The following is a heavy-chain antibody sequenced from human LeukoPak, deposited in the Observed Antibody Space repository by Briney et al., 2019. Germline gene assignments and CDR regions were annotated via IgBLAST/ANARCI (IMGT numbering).Heavy chain of an antibody. CDR3: ATLQRGSGYDYDYYYYMDV. Sequence: SETLSLTCTVSGGSISSSSYYWGWIRQPPGKGLEWIGSIYYSGSTYYNPSLKSRVTISVDTSKNQFSLKLSSVTAEDTAVYYCATLQRGSGYDYDYYYYMDVWGKGTTVTISS. V-gene: IGHV4-39*07. J-gene: IGHJ6*03. CDR1: GGSISSSSYY. CDR2: IYYSGST. D-gene: IGHD5-12*01.